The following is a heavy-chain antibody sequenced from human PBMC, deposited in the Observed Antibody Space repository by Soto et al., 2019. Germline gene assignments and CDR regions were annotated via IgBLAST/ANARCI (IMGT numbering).Heavy chain of an antibody. CDR2: IYHSGST. CDR1: GGSISSGGYS. V-gene: IGHV4-30-2*01. J-gene: IGHJ6*01. CDR3: SRGSRGPTIKDYGLEG. Sequence: SETLSLTCAVSGGSISSGGYSWSWIRQPPGKGLEWIGYIYHSGSTYYNPSLKSRVTISVDRSKNQFSLKLSSVTAADTAVYYWSRGSRGPTIKDYGLEGWGQRXKVNVSS. D-gene: IGHD3-10*01.